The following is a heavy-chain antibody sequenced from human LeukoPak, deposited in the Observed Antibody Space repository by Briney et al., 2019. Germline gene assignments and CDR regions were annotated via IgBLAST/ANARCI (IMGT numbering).Heavy chain of an antibody. D-gene: IGHD5-18*01. J-gene: IGHJ4*02. CDR3: SRLRGYSYGYGDY. Sequence: PGGSLRLSCAASGFTFSSYSMNWVRQAPGKGLEWVSYISSSSTTIDYADSVKGRFTISRDNAKNSLYLQMNSLRAEDTAVYYCSRLRGYSYGYGDYWGQGTLVTVSS. CDR2: ISSSSTTI. CDR1: GFTFSSYS. V-gene: IGHV3-48*01.